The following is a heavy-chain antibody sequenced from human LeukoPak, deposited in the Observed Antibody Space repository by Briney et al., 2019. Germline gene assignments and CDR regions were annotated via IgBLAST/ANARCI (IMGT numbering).Heavy chain of an antibody. V-gene: IGHV3-30*01. CDR2: ISYDGSNK. CDR1: GFTFSSYW. CDR3: ARDLGSSLDY. Sequence: QTGGSLRLSCAASGFTFSSYWMSWVRQAPGKGLEWVAVISYDGSNKYYADSVKGRFTISRDNSKNTLYLQMNSLRAEDTAVYYCARDLGSSLDYWGQGTLVTVSS. D-gene: IGHD6-13*01. J-gene: IGHJ4*02.